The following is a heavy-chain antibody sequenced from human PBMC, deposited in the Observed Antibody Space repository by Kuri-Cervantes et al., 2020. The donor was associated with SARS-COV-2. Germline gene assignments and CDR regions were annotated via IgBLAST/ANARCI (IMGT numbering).Heavy chain of an antibody. CDR3: ARTGAGDGYYYMDV. CDR1: GYTFTGYY. CDR2: INPNSGGT. Sequence: ASVKVSCKASGYTFTGYYMHWVRQAPGQGLEWMGWINPNSGGTNYAQKFQGRVTMTRDTSISTAYMELSRLRSDDTAVYYRARTGAGDGYYYMDVWGKGTTVTVSS. J-gene: IGHJ6*03. V-gene: IGHV1-2*02. D-gene: IGHD3-10*01.